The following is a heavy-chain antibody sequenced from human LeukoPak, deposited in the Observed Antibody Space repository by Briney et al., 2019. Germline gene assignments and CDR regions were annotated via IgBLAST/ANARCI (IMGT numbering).Heavy chain of an antibody. Sequence: GGSLGLSCAASGFTFSSYGMHWVRQAPGKGLEWVAVIWYDGSNKYYADSVKGRFTISRDNSKNTLYLQMNSLRAEDTAVYYCARETPCSGGSCYSSYYYYYGMDVWGQGTTVTVSS. CDR1: GFTFSSYG. CDR2: IWYDGSNK. D-gene: IGHD2-15*01. V-gene: IGHV3-33*01. J-gene: IGHJ6*02. CDR3: ARETPCSGGSCYSSYYYYYGMDV.